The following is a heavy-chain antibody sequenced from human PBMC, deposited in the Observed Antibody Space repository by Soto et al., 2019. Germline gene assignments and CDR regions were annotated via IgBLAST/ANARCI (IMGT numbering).Heavy chain of an antibody. D-gene: IGHD2-2*01. J-gene: IGHJ6*02. V-gene: IGHV3-23*01. CDR1: GFTFSSYA. Sequence: PGGSLRLSCAASGFTFSSYAMSWVRQAPGKGLEWVSAISGSGGSTYYADSVKGRFTISRDNSKNTLYLQMNSLRAEDTAVYYCAKVRYRGYCSSTSCQNYYYYGMDVWGQGTTVTVS. CDR2: ISGSGGST. CDR3: AKVRYRGYCSSTSCQNYYYYGMDV.